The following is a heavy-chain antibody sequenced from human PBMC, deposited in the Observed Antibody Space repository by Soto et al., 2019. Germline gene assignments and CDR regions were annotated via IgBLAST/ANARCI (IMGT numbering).Heavy chain of an antibody. D-gene: IGHD5-12*01. CDR2: MNPNSGNT. J-gene: IGHJ5*02. Sequence: QVQLVQSGAEVKKPGASVKVSCKASGYTFTSYDINWVRQATGQGLEWMGWMNPNSGNTGYAQKFQGRATMTRNTYISTAYMELSSLRSEDTAVYYCARRRMATMRSWFDPWGQGTLVTVSS. V-gene: IGHV1-8*01. CDR3: ARRRMATMRSWFDP. CDR1: GYTFTSYD.